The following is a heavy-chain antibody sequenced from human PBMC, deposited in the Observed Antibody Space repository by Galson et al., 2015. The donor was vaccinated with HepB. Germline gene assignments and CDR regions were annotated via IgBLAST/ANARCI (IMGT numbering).Heavy chain of an antibody. V-gene: IGHV3-30*18. CDR2: ISYDGSNK. Sequence: SLRLSCAASGFTFSSYGMHWVRQAPGKGLEWVAVISYDGSNKYYADSVKGRFTISRDNSKNTLYLQMNSLRAEDTAVYYCAKDDIVVPAAMSIFGLGSFDYWGQGTLVTVSS. CDR1: GFTFSSYG. CDR3: AKDDIVVPAAMSIFGLGSFDY. D-gene: IGHD2-2*01. J-gene: IGHJ4*02.